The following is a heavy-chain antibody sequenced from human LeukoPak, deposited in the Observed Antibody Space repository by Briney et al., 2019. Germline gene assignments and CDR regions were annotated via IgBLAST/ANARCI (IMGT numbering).Heavy chain of an antibody. CDR1: GFTFSGYS. V-gene: IGHV3-21*04. CDR2: ISSSSSYI. J-gene: IGHJ4*02. CDR3: AKPGSSRGIAGRRPTKYYFDY. D-gene: IGHD6-6*01. Sequence: GGSLRFSCAASGFTFSGYSMNRVRQAPGKGLEWGSSISSSSSYIYYADSVKGRFTISRDNAKNSLYLQMNSLKTEDTAVYYCAKPGSSRGIAGRRPTKYYFDYWGQGTLVTVSS.